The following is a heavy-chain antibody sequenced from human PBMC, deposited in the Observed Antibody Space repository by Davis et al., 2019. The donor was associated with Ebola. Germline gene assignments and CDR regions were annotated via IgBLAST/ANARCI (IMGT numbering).Heavy chain of an antibody. D-gene: IGHD2-8*02. V-gene: IGHV1-2*02. J-gene: IGHJ3*02. Sequence: ASVKVSCKASGYTFTGYYMQWVRQAPGQGLEWMGWINPNSGGTNYAQKFQGRVTMTRDTSVSTAYMELRRLRSDDTAVYYCARARGGTEYDAFDIWGQGTMVTVSS. CDR1: GYTFTGYY. CDR2: INPNSGGT. CDR3: ARARGGTEYDAFDI.